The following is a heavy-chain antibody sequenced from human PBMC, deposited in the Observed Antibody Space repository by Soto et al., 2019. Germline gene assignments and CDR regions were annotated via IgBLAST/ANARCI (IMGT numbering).Heavy chain of an antibody. V-gene: IGHV3-7*01. CDR2: IKPDGSGK. CDR3: ASNIFYDFWSGYYAFDI. D-gene: IGHD3-3*01. Sequence: EVQLVESGGDFVQPGGSLRLSCVASGFILSSYWMSWVRQAPGKGLEWVANIKPDGSGKYYVDSVKGRFTISRDNAKKSLYLQMNSLRAEDTAVYYCASNIFYDFWSGYYAFDIWGRGTMVTVSS. J-gene: IGHJ3*02. CDR1: GFILSSYW.